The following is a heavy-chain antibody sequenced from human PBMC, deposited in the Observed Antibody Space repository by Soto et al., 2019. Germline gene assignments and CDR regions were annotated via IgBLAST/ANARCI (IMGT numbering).Heavy chain of an antibody. J-gene: IGHJ4*02. CDR1: GFTFSSYA. CDR2: IRGSGGAT. V-gene: IGHV3-23*01. Sequence: EVQLLESGGGLVQPGGSLRLSCAASGFTFSSYAMSWVRQAPGKGLEWVSAIRGSGGATYYADSVKGRFTISRDNSNNALYRQMNSLRAQDTAVYRCAIVRCTPWIAAAGRLDYRGQGTVVTVSS. CDR3: AIVRCTPWIAAAGRLDY. D-gene: IGHD6-13*01.